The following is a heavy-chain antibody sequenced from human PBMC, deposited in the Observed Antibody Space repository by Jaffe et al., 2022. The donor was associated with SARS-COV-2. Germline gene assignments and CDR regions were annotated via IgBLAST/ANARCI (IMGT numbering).Heavy chain of an antibody. CDR2: ISYDGSNK. D-gene: IGHD3-22*01. V-gene: IGHV3-30-3*01. CDR3: ARDLPLDYDRNPPYYYGMDV. Sequence: QVQLVESGGGVVQPGRSLRLSCAASGFTFSSYAMHWVRQAPGKGLEWVAVISYDGSNKYYADSVKGRFTISRDNSKNTLYLQMNSLRAEDTAVYYCARDLPLDYDRNPPYYYGMDVWGQGTTVTVSS. J-gene: IGHJ6*02. CDR1: GFTFSSYA.